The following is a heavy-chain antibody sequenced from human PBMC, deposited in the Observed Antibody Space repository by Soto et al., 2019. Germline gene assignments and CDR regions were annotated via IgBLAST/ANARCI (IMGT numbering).Heavy chain of an antibody. CDR3: ARGTYYDFWSGYHSNSFDY. CDR2: ISSSGSTI. D-gene: IGHD3-3*01. Sequence: GSLRLSCAASGFTFSSYEMNWVRQAPGKGLEWVSYISSSGSTIYYADSVKGRFTISRDNAKNSLYLQMNSLRAEDTAVYYCARGTYYDFWSGYHSNSFDYWGQGTLVTVSS. CDR1: GFTFSSYE. J-gene: IGHJ4*02. V-gene: IGHV3-48*03.